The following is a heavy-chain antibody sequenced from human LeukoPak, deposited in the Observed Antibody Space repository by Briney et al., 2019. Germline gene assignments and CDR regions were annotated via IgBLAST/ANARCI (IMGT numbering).Heavy chain of an antibody. CDR3: ARVRGLLDY. Sequence: GGSLRLSCAASGFTFSDYYMTWIRQAPGKGLEWVSDISSSGNTIYYADSVKGRFTISRDNAKNSLYLQMNNLRAEDTAMYYCARVRGLLDYWGQGTLVTVSS. CDR1: GFTFSDYY. CDR2: ISSSGNTI. V-gene: IGHV3-11*01. D-gene: IGHD5-18*01. J-gene: IGHJ4*02.